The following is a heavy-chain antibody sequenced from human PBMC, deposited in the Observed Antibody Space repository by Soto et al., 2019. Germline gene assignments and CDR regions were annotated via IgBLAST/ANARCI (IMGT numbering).Heavy chain of an antibody. D-gene: IGHD6-13*01. CDR3: ARGAYSSSLYFDY. Sequence: QVQLQQWGAGLLKPSETLSLTCAVYGGSFSGYYWSWIRQPPGKGLEWIGEINHSGSTNYTPSLQSRITISVYTSKDQFFLKLSSVTAADTDVYYWARGAYSSSLYFDYWGQGTLVTVSS. CDR2: INHSGST. V-gene: IGHV4-34*01. J-gene: IGHJ4*02. CDR1: GGSFSGYY.